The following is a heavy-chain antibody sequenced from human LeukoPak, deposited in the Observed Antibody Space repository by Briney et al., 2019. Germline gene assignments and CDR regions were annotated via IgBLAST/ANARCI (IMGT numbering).Heavy chain of an antibody. CDR2: IKQDGSET. CDR1: GFTFISYW. Sequence: GGSLTLSCAACGFTFISYWMSWVRQPAGKGREWVANIKQDGSETYYVDSVNGRFTISRDNAKYSLCLQMNSLRAEDTAVDYCASSVVTKYYFDYWGQGTLVTVSS. CDR3: ASSVVTKYYFDY. J-gene: IGHJ4*02. D-gene: IGHD2-21*02. V-gene: IGHV3-7*01.